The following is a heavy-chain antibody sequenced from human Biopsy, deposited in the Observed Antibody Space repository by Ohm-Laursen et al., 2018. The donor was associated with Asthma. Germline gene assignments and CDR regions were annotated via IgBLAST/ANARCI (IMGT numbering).Heavy chain of an antibody. V-gene: IGHV4-59*12. J-gene: IGHJ6*02. CDR3: ARVRGDGSGSSIDNYFGMDV. D-gene: IGHD3-10*01. CDR1: GASFSTYY. CDR2: IYSTGST. Sequence: SETLSLTCTLSGASFSTYYWGWIRQPPGKGLEWIGYIYSTGSTNYNPSLKSRLTISIDTSTNQFSLKLSSVTAADTAVYYCARVRGDGSGSSIDNYFGMDVWGQGTTVTVSS.